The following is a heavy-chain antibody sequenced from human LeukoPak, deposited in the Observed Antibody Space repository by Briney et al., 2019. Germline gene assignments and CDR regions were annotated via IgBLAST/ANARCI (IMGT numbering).Heavy chain of an antibody. D-gene: IGHD6-13*01. CDR3: ARAGRQQLV. Sequence: SETLSLTCAVYGGSFSGYYWSWIRQPPGKGLEWIGEINHSGSTNYNPSLKSRVTISVDTSKNQFSLKLSSVTAADTAVYYCARAGRQQLVWGQGTLVTVSS. CDR1: GGSFSGYY. CDR2: INHSGST. J-gene: IGHJ4*02. V-gene: IGHV4-34*01.